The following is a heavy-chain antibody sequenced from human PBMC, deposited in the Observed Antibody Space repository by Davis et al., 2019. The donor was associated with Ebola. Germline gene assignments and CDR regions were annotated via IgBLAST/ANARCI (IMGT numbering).Heavy chain of an antibody. V-gene: IGHV3-53*01. D-gene: IGHD2-8*01. J-gene: IGHJ6*02. CDR3: AKGMSRSAYYAMDV. CDR2: IYIGGST. Sequence: GGSLRLSCAASGFTVSSNYMSWVRQAPGKGLEWVSVIYIGGSTYYADSVKGRFTISRDNPKNTLYLQMYSLRAEDTAVYYCAKGMSRSAYYAMDVWGQGTTVTVSS. CDR1: GFTVSSNY.